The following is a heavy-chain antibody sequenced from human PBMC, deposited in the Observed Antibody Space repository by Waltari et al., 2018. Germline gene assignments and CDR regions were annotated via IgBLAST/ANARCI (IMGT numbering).Heavy chain of an antibody. Sequence: QLQLQESGPGLVKPSETLSLTCTVSGGSISSSSYYWGWIRQPPGKGLEWIGRIYYSGSTEHNPSLKSRVTISVDTSKNQFSLKLSSVTAADTAVYYCARLSPHCSSTSCPWGYYYYGMDVWGQGTTVTVSS. V-gene: IGHV4-39*01. D-gene: IGHD2-2*01. CDR2: IYYSGST. J-gene: IGHJ6*02. CDR1: GGSISSSSYY. CDR3: ARLSPHCSSTSCPWGYYYYGMDV.